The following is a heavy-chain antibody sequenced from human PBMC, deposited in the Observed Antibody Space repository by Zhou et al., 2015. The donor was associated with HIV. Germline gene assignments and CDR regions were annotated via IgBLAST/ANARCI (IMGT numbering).Heavy chain of an antibody. J-gene: IGHJ6*03. Sequence: QVQLVQSGAEVKKPGSSVKVSCKASGGTFSSYAISWVRQAPGQGLEWMGGIIPIFGTANYAQKFQGRVTITADESTSTAYMELSSLRSEDTAVYYCAGPLGCTGGVCYKGLFGYYYYMDVWGKGTTVTVSS. CDR3: AGPLGCTGGVCYKGLFGYYYYMDV. D-gene: IGHD2-8*02. CDR1: GGTFSSYA. V-gene: IGHV1-69*01. CDR2: IIPIFGTA.